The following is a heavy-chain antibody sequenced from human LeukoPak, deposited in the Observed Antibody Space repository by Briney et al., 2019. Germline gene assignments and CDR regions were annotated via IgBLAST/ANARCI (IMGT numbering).Heavy chain of an antibody. D-gene: IGHD5-18*01. CDR1: GFTVSSNY. J-gene: IGHJ3*01. Sequence: GGSLRLSCAASGFTVSSNYMSWVRQAPGKGLEWVSVIYSGGSTYYADSVKGRFTISRDNSKNKLYLQMNSLRAEDTAVYYCARARSSYGYGDAFDVWGQGTMVTVSS. CDR2: IYSGGST. V-gene: IGHV3-66*01. CDR3: ARARSSYGYGDAFDV.